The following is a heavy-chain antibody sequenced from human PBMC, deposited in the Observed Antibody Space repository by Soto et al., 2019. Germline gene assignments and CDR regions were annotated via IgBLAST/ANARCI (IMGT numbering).Heavy chain of an antibody. CDR3: AKGVKRARWGYCSGGSCYSPCDY. V-gene: IGHV3-30-3*01. CDR2: ISFDGGNK. Sequence: GGSLRLSCAASGFTFTRSAMHWVRQAPGKGLEWVAVISFDGGNKYYADSVQARFTISRDNFEDTLHLQMNSLRAEDTAVYYCAKGVKRARWGYCSGGSCYSPCDYWGQGTLVTVSS. CDR1: GFTFTRSA. J-gene: IGHJ4*02. D-gene: IGHD2-15*01.